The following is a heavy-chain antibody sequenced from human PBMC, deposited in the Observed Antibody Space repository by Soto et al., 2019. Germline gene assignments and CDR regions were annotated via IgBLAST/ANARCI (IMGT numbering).Heavy chain of an antibody. Sequence: SETLSLTCTVSGGSISSSSYYWGWIRQPPGKGLEWIGSIYYSGSTYYNPSLKSRVTISVDTSKNQFSLKLSSVTAADTAVYYCARHVWLRFPDPTNWGQGTLVTVSS. CDR3: ARHVWLRFPDPTN. CDR2: IYYSGST. V-gene: IGHV4-39*01. D-gene: IGHD5-12*01. CDR1: GGSISSSSYY. J-gene: IGHJ4*02.